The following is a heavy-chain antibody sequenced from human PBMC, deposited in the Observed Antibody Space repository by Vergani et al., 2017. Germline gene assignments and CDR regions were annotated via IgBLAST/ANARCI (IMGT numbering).Heavy chain of an antibody. V-gene: IGHV3-23*04. CDR1: GFTFGDYY. Sequence: EVHLEESGGGLVQPGGSLRLSCAASGFTFGDYYMAWIRLAPGKGLEWVSTLSASDRRTHYADSVKGRFTISRDNSKNTLFLHMNSLRPEDTAVYYCAKVGRSEVAGTFGAFDIWGQGTMVTVSS. J-gene: IGHJ3*02. CDR3: AKVGRSEVAGTFGAFDI. D-gene: IGHD6-19*01. CDR2: LSASDRRT.